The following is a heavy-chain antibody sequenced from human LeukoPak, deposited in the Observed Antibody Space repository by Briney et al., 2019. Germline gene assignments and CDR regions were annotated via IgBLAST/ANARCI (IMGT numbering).Heavy chain of an antibody. J-gene: IGHJ3*02. V-gene: IGHV4-30-2*02. CDR3: AIYTAMVAFHAHGFDI. CDR1: GGFLSRGGYS. CDR2: IYHTGST. D-gene: IGHD5-18*01. Sequence: SQTLSLTCAVAGGFLSRGGYSWSWLRQPPGKGLEWFGYIYHTGSTYYNPSLKSRVTISVDTSKKQFSLKLTSVTAADTAVYYCAIYTAMVAFHAHGFDIWGQGTMVTVSS.